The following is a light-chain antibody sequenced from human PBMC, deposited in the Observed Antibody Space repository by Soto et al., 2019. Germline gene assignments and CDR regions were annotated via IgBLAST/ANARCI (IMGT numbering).Light chain of an antibody. V-gene: IGKV1-8*01. Sequence: AIRITQSPSSLSASTGDRVTITCLASQGISSYLAWYQQKPGKAPKLLIYAASTLQSGVPSRFSGSGSGTEFTLTISNLQPDDFATYYCQHYNSYFPWMFGQGTKVDIK. J-gene: IGKJ1*01. CDR3: QHYNSYFPWM. CDR1: QGISSY. CDR2: AAS.